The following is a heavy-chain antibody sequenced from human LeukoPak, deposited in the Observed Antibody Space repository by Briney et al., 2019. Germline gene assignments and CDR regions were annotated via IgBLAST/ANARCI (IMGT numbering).Heavy chain of an antibody. Sequence: GGSLRLSCAASGSTFSSYAMHWVRQAPGKGLEWVAVISYDGSNKYYADSVKGRFTISRDNSKNTLYLQMNSLRAEDTAVYYCARDRPPRSSGWYGNHYDAFDIWGQGTMVTVSS. V-gene: IGHV3-30*04. CDR3: ARDRPPRSSGWYGNHYDAFDI. CDR1: GSTFSSYA. CDR2: ISYDGSNK. D-gene: IGHD6-19*01. J-gene: IGHJ3*02.